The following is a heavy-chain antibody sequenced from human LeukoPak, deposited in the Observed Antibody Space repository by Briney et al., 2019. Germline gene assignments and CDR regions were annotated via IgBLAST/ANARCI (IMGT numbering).Heavy chain of an antibody. CDR2: ISYDGSNK. CDR1: GFTFSSYG. CDR3: AREGGYCSGGSCPFYY. V-gene: IGHV3-30*03. J-gene: IGHJ4*02. D-gene: IGHD2-15*01. Sequence: PGGSLRLSCAASGFTFSSYGMHWVRQAPGKGLEWVAVISYDGSNKYYADSVKGRFTISRDNAKNTLYLHMNSLTAEDTAVYYCAREGGYCSGGSCPFYYWGQGTLVTVSS.